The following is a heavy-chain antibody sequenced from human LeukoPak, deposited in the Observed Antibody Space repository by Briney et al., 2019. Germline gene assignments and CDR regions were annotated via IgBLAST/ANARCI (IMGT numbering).Heavy chain of an antibody. V-gene: IGHV3-64D*06. Sequence: GGSVSLLCVASGFTFSRSGKHWVRHAPGKGLEYVSDISGDGGSTYYADSVKGRFTISRDNSKNTLYLQMSSLRPEDTAVYYCVKTPTYYYDVWGQGNLVTVSS. CDR1: GFTFSRSG. J-gene: IGHJ4*02. CDR3: VKTPTYYYDV. CDR2: ISGDGGST. D-gene: IGHD3-22*01.